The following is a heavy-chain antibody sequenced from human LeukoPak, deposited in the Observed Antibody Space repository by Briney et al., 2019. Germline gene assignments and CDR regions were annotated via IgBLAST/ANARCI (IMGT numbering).Heavy chain of an antibody. V-gene: IGHV3-66*01. D-gene: IGHD6-13*01. CDR2: IYSGGST. CDR1: GFTVSSNY. J-gene: IGHJ4*02. Sequence: GGSLRLSCAASGFTVSSNYMSWVRQAPGKGLEWVSVIYSGGSTYYADSVKGRFTISRDNSKNTLYLQMNSLRAEDTAVYYCARGGAVIVAAGTYAYWGQGTLVTVSS. CDR3: ARGGAVIVAAGTYAY.